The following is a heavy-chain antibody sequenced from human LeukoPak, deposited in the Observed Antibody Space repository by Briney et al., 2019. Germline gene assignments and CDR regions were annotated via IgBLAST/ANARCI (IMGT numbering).Heavy chain of an antibody. CDR2: IYYSGST. CDR3: ARNPDIVTTMDAWFDP. Sequence: SETLSLTCTVSGGSISSHYWSWIRQPPGKGLEWIGYIYYSGSTNYNPSLKSRVTISVDTSKNQFSLKLSSVTAADTAVYYCARNPDIVTTMDAWFDPWRQGTLVTVSS. D-gene: IGHD5-12*01. V-gene: IGHV4-59*11. CDR1: GGSISSHY. J-gene: IGHJ5*02.